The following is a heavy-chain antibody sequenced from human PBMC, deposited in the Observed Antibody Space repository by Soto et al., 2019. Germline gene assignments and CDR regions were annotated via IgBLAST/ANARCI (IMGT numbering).Heavy chain of an antibody. V-gene: IGHV3-53*01. CDR1: GFTVSSNY. J-gene: IGHJ6*02. CDR2: IYSGGST. Sequence: GGSLRLSCAASGFTVSSNYMSWVRQAPGKGLEWVSVIYSGGSTYYADSVKGRFTISRDNSKNTLYLQMNSLRAEETAVYYCARGGTYDFWSGYYTDYYGMDVWGQGTTVTVSS. D-gene: IGHD3-3*01. CDR3: ARGGTYDFWSGYYTDYYGMDV.